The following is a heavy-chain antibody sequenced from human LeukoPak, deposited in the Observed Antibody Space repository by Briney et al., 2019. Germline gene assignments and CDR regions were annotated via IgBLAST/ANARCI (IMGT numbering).Heavy chain of an antibody. CDR3: ARLIEWAKHPGGFLDY. J-gene: IGHJ4*02. Sequence: GESLKISCKGSGYSFTSYWIGWVRQMPGKGLEWMGIIYPGDSDTRYSPSFQGQVTISADKSISTAYLQWSSLKASDTAMDYCARLIEWAKHPGGFLDYWGQGTLVTVSS. D-gene: IGHD1-26*01. CDR1: GYSFTSYW. V-gene: IGHV5-51*01. CDR2: IYPGDSDT.